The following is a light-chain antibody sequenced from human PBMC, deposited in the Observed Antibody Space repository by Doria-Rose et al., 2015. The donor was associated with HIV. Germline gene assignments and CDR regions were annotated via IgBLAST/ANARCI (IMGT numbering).Light chain of an antibody. J-gene: IGKJ3*01. CDR1: QSLLYTSKNY. V-gene: IGKV4-1*01. CDR2: WAS. CDR3: QQYYDTPS. Sequence: VLTQSPESLGMSLGERATLNCKSNQSLLYTSKNYLAWYQQKPGQPPKLLTYWASTRQSGVTARFSGSVSGTDFTLTISSLEAEDVAVYYCQQYYDTPSFGPGTTVDIK.